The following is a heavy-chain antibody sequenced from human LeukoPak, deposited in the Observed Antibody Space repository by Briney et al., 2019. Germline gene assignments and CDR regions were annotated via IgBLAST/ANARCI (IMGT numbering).Heavy chain of an antibody. CDR2: INPNSGGT. CDR3: ARGWDIVVVPAAMSWFDP. Sequence: ASVKVSCKASGYTFTGYYMHWVRQAPGQGLEWKGWINPNSGGTNYAQKFQGRVTMTRDTSISTAYMELSRLRSDDTAGYYCARGWDIVVVPAAMSWFDPWGQGTLVTVSS. V-gene: IGHV1-2*02. CDR1: GYTFTGYY. D-gene: IGHD2-2*01. J-gene: IGHJ5*02.